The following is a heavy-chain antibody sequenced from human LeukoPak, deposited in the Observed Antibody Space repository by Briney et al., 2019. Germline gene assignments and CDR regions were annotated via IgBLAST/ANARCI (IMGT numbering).Heavy chain of an antibody. D-gene: IGHD3-16*01. V-gene: IGHV3-30*18. Sequence: GGSLRLSCAASGFTFSSYGMHWVRQAPGKGLEWVAVISYDGSNKYYADSVRGRFTISRDNSKNTLYLQMDSLRAEDTAVYYCAKEGYDDVWGSYGPCDWGQGTLVTVSS. CDR2: ISYDGSNK. CDR3: AKEGYDDVWGSYGPCD. CDR1: GFTFSSYG. J-gene: IGHJ4*02.